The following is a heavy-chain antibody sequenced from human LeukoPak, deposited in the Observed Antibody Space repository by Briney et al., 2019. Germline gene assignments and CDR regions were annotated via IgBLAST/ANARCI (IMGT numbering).Heavy chain of an antibody. CDR2: ISSSNYI. V-gene: IGHV3-21*01. CDR1: GFTFHSYN. CDR3: AKGGLQTRNWYFAL. Sequence: GGSLRLSCAASGFTFHSYNMHWVRQAPGKGLEWVSSISSSNYIYYADSVKGRFTISRDNAKNSLYLHMASLRTEDTAVYYCAKGGLQTRNWYFALWGRGTLVTVSS. J-gene: IGHJ2*01. D-gene: IGHD5-18*01.